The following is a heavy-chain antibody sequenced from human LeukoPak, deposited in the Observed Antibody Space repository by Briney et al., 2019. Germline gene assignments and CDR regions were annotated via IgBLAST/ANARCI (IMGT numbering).Heavy chain of an antibody. J-gene: IGHJ3*02. CDR3: ARHWGFRGAFDI. CDR1: GFTFSTYR. Sequence: GGSLRLSCAASGFTFSTYRMSWVRQAPGKGLEWVANIKQDGSEKHYVDSVKGRFTISRDNAKNSLYLQMSSLRAEDTAVYYCARHWGFRGAFDIWGQGTMVTVSS. D-gene: IGHD3-16*01. V-gene: IGHV3-7*01. CDR2: IKQDGSEK.